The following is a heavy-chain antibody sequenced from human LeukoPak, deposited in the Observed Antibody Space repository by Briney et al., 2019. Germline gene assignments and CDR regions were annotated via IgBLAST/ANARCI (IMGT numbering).Heavy chain of an antibody. J-gene: IGHJ4*02. CDR3: ARVASTGPFDY. CDR2: IFSSGST. CDR1: GGSISSYY. V-gene: IGHV4-59*01. Sequence: SETLSLTCTVSGGSISSYYWSWIRQPPGKGLEWIGYIFSSGSTNYNPSLKSRVTISVDTSKNQFSLKLRSVTAADTAVYYCARVASTGPFDYWGQGTLVTVSS. D-gene: IGHD2-8*02.